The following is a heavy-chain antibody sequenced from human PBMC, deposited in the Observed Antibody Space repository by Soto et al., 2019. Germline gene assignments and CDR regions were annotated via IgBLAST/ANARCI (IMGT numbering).Heavy chain of an antibody. CDR1: GGIFRRYA. CDR3: ARPDEGSYSSNHHYYYALDV. Sequence: QVQLLQSGAEVKKPGSSVKVSCTVSGGIFRRYAISWVRQAPGQGLEWLGGIVPIFGTTNYAQKFQGRVAITADESTITAYMDPSSLRSDDTAVYYCARPDEGSYSSNHHYYYALDVWGQGTTVTVSS. J-gene: IGHJ6*02. V-gene: IGHV1-69*19. D-gene: IGHD3-16*01. CDR2: IVPIFGTT.